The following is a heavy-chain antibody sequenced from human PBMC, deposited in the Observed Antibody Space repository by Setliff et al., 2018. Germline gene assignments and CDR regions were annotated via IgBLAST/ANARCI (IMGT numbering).Heavy chain of an antibody. J-gene: IGHJ5*02. Sequence: GESLKISCKVSGYSLANYWIAWVRQMPGTGLEWMGVIYPGDSDTRYSPSFQGQVTISADKSISTAYLQWSSLKASDTAMYYCASGYNSGWFDWYDPWGQGTLVTVSS. D-gene: IGHD6-19*01. V-gene: IGHV5-51*01. CDR3: ASGYNSGWFDWYDP. CDR1: GYSLANYW. CDR2: IYPGDSDT.